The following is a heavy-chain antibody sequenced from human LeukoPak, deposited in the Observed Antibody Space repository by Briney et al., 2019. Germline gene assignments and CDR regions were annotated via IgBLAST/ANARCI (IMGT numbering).Heavy chain of an antibody. CDR3: ARPSNIVATSYFDY. Sequence: GASVKVSCKASGYTFTSYGISWVRQAPGQGLEWMGGIIPIFGTANYAQKFQGRVTITAEESTSTAYMELSSLRSEDTAVYYCARPSNIVATSYFDYWGQGTLVTVSS. J-gene: IGHJ4*02. D-gene: IGHD5-12*01. CDR1: GYTFTSYG. CDR2: IIPIFGTA. V-gene: IGHV1-69*13.